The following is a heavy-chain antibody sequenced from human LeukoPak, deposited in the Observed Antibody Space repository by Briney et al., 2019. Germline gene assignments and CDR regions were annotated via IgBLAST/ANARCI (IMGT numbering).Heavy chain of an antibody. V-gene: IGHV1-18*01. J-gene: IGHJ4*02. CDR1: GYTFTSYG. CDR2: ISAYNGNT. CDR3: ARYYDFWSGYSKYYFDY. D-gene: IGHD3-3*01. Sequence: ASVKVSCKASGYTFTSYGISWVRQAPGQGLEWMGLISAYNGNTNYAQKLQGRVTMTTDTSTSTAYMELRSLRSDDTAVYYCARYYDFWSGYSKYYFDYWGQGTLVTVSS.